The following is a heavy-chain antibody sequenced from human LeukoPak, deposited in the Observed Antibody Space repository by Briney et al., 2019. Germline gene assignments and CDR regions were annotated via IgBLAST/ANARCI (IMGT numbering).Heavy chain of an antibody. CDR3: ARSAYGDFDY. CDR2: MRPNGHTI. D-gene: IGHD2-8*01. CDR1: GFTLSDYS. J-gene: IGHJ4*02. V-gene: IGHV3-11*01. Sequence: GGSLRLSCAASGFTLSDYSMSWIRQAPGKGLEWISYMRPNGHTIYYADSLKGRFTVSWDNARNSLYLQLNSLRAGDTAIYYCARSAYGDFDYWGQGALVTVSS.